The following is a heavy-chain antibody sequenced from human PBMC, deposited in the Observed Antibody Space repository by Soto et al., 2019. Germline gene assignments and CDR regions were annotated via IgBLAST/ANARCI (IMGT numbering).Heavy chain of an antibody. CDR1: GFTFSSYG. CDR2: ISYDGSNK. J-gene: IGHJ4*02. CDR3: AKDKRAVVVTAPFDY. Sequence: QVQLVESGGGVVQPGRSLRLSCAASGFTFSSYGMHWVRQARGKGLEWVAVISYDGSNKYYADSVKGRFTISRDNSKNTLYLQMNSLRAEDTAVYYCAKDKRAVVVTAPFDYWGQGTLVTVSS. D-gene: IGHD2-21*02. V-gene: IGHV3-30*18.